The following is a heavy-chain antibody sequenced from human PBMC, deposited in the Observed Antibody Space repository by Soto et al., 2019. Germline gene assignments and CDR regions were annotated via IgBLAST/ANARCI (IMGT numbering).Heavy chain of an antibody. J-gene: IGHJ4*02. CDR3: AISPRYDPRNYYFDY. Sequence: QSQTLSLTCAISGDSVSSNSAAWNWIRQSPSRGLEWLGRTYYRSKWYNDYAVSVKSRITINPDTSKNQFSLQLNSVTPEDTAVYYCAISPRYDPRNYYFDYWGQGTLVTVSS. CDR1: GDSVSSNSAA. V-gene: IGHV6-1*01. D-gene: IGHD1-20*01. CDR2: TYYRSKWYN.